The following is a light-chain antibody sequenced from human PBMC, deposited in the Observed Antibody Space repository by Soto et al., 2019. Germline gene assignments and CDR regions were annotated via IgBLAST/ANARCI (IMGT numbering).Light chain of an antibody. J-gene: IGKJ1*01. CDR1: QSVSSSY. Sequence: EIVLTQSPGTLSLSPGERATLSCRASQSVSSSYLAWYQQKPCQAPRHLIYGASSRATGIPDRFRGSGSGTDFTLTISRLEPEDFAVYYYQQYGSSPWTFRYGTNVAIK. CDR3: QQYGSSPWT. V-gene: IGKV3-20*01. CDR2: GAS.